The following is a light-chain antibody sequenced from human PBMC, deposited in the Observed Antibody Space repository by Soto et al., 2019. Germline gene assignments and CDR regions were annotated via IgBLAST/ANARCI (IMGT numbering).Light chain of an antibody. Sequence: DIVVTQSPGTLSLSPGERATLACRASQSVNSTFLGWYQQKPCQPPRILIYGASSRATGIPDRVSGSGSGTDFTLIIIRLEPEDFAVYYCQQYSSLPFTFGPGTKVD. J-gene: IGKJ3*01. CDR1: QSVNSTF. V-gene: IGKV3-20*01. CDR3: QQYSSLPFT. CDR2: GAS.